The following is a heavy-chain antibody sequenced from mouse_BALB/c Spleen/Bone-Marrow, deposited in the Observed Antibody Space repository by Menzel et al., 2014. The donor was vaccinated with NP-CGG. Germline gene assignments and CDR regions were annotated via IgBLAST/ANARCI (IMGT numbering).Heavy chain of an antibody. V-gene: IGHV1S126*01. J-gene: IGHJ4*01. CDR2: IYPSDSYT. CDR1: GYTFTNNW. D-gene: IGHD1-1*01. CDR3: TRGSSYVGYAMDY. Sequence: VKLQESGAELVRPGASVKLSCKASGYTFTNNWINWVKQRPGQGLEWIGNIYPSDSYTNYNQKFKDKATLTVDKSSSTAYMQLSSPTSEDSAVYYCTRGSSYVGYAMDYWGRGTSVTVSS.